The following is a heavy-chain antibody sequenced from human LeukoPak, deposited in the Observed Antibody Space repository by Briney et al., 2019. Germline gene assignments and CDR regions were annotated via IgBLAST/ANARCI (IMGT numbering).Heavy chain of an antibody. J-gene: IGHJ6*02. Sequence: SETLSLTCTVSGGSISGYYWSWIRQPPGKGLEWIGYMYYSGSTNYNPSLKSRVTISVDTSKNQFSLKLSSVTAADTAVYYCARELGGGNYYYYYGMDVWGQGTTVTVSS. CDR1: GGSISGYY. CDR2: MYYSGST. CDR3: ARELGGGNYYYYYGMDV. V-gene: IGHV4-59*01. D-gene: IGHD4-23*01.